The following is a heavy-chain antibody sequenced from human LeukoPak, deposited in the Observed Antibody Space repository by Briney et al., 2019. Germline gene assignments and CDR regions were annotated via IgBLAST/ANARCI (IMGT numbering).Heavy chain of an antibody. J-gene: IGHJ4*02. V-gene: IGHV3-30*02. Sequence: GGSLRLSCAASGFTFSSYGMYWVRQAPGKGLKWVAFIRYDGSDKYYADSVKGRFTISRDNSKNTLYLQMNSLRAEDTAVYYCAKVLLWFGEFSHFDYWGQGTLVTVSS. CDR2: IRYDGSDK. CDR3: AKVLLWFGEFSHFDY. CDR1: GFTFSSYG. D-gene: IGHD3-10*01.